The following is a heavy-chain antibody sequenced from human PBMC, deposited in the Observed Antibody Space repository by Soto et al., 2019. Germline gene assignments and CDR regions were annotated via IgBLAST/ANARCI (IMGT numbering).Heavy chain of an antibody. CDR1: GYTFTNFG. CDR3: ARDGGRESYFRNYARPTTEYSQH. Sequence: SVKVSCKASGYTFTNFGVTWVRRAPGQGLEWMGGIIPIFGIANYAQKFQGRVTITADESTSTAYMELSSLRSEDTAVYYCARDGGRESYFRNYARPTTEYSQHWGQGTLVTVSS. CDR2: IIPIFGIA. D-gene: IGHD1-26*01. V-gene: IGHV1-69*13. J-gene: IGHJ1*01.